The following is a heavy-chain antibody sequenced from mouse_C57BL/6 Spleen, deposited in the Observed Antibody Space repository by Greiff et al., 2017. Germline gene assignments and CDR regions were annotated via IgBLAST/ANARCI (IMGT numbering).Heavy chain of an antibody. Sequence: VQLQQPGAELVKPGASVKMSCKASGYTFTSYWITWVKQRPGQGLEWIGDIYPGSGSTKYNEKFKSKATLTVDTSSSTAYMQLSSLPSEDSAVYYCARAPNYYGSSPAWFAYWGQGTLVTVSA. CDR1: GYTFTSYW. CDR3: ARAPNYYGSSPAWFAY. CDR2: IYPGSGST. V-gene: IGHV1-55*01. D-gene: IGHD1-1*01. J-gene: IGHJ3*01.